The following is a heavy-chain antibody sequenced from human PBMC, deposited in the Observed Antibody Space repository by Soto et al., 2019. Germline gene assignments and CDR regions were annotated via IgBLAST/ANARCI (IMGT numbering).Heavy chain of an antibody. Sequence: SQTLSLTCAISGDSVSSNSASWTWIRQSPSRGLEWLARTYYRSRWYFEYALFVKSRISINPDTSRNHFSLQLNSVTPEDTAVYYCARAPIYCTNGVCYNNWFDPWGQGTLVTVSS. CDR2: TYYRSRWYF. CDR3: ARAPIYCTNGVCYNNWFDP. CDR1: GDSVSSNSAS. J-gene: IGHJ5*02. V-gene: IGHV6-1*01. D-gene: IGHD2-8*01.